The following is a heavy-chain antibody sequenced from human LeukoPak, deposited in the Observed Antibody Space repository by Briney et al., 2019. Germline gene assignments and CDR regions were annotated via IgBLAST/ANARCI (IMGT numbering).Heavy chain of an antibody. CDR2: ISGSGGST. V-gene: IGHV3-23*01. J-gene: IGHJ4*02. D-gene: IGHD1-26*01. Sequence: GGSLRLSCAASGFTFSSYAMSWVRQAPGKGLEWVSAISGSGGSTYYADSVKGRFTISRDNSKNTLYLQTNSLRAEDTAVYYCARPLEWELGGPDYWGQGTLVTVSS. CDR1: GFTFSSYA. CDR3: ARPLEWELGGPDY.